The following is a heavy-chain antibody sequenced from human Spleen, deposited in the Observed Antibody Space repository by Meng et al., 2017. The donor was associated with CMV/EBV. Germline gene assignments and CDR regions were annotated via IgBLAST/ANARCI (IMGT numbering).Heavy chain of an antibody. CDR2: IRYDGSNK. J-gene: IGHJ4*02. CDR3: ARDRMPRGELVHY. V-gene: IGHV3-30*02. CDR1: GFTFSSYG. D-gene: IGHD3-16*01. Sequence: GESLKISCAASGFTFSSYGMHWVRQAPGKGLEWVTFIRYDGSNKYYADSVKGRFTISRDNSKNTLYLQMNSLRPEDTAVFYCARDRMPRGELVHYWCQGTLVTVSS.